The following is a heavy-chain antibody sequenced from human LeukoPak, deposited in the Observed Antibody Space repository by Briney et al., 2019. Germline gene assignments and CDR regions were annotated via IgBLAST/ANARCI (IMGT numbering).Heavy chain of an antibody. V-gene: IGHV4-34*01. J-gene: IGHJ6*04. CDR3: ARRAILTYCSSTSCRSYYYYGMDV. Sequence: PSETLCLTCAVYGGSFSAYYWSRIRQPPGKGLEWIGEINHSGSTNYNPSLKSRVTISVDTSKNQFSLKLSSVTAADTAVYYCARRAILTYCSSTSCRSYYYYGMDVRGKGTTVTVSS. CDR2: INHSGST. D-gene: IGHD2-2*01. CDR1: GGSFSAYY.